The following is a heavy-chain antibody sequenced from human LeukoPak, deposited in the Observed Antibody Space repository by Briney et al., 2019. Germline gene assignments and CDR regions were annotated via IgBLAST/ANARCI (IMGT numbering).Heavy chain of an antibody. D-gene: IGHD5-12*01. J-gene: IGHJ4*02. Sequence: PSETLSLTCSVSGGSISPYYWSWIRQPPGKGLEWIGYIYSSGSANYNPSLKSRVTMSVDTSKNHFSLKLSSVTAADTAVYYCARMGGYSGYATHWGQGTLVTVSS. CDR2: IYSSGSA. CDR3: ARMGGYSGYATH. V-gene: IGHV4-59*08. CDR1: GGSISPYY.